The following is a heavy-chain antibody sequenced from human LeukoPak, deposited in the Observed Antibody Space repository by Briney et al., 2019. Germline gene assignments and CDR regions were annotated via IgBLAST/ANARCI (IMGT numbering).Heavy chain of an antibody. V-gene: IGHV4-34*01. CDR2: INHSGST. J-gene: IGHJ5*02. CDR1: GGSFSGYY. CDR3: ARGGIAVAGTRRRLRSWFDP. Sequence: PSETLSLTCAVYGGSFSGYYWSWIRQPPGKGLEWIGEINHSGSTNYNPSLKSRVTISVDTSKNQFSLKLSSVTAADTAVYYCARGGIAVAGTRRRLRSWFDPWGQEPWSPSPQ. D-gene: IGHD6-19*01.